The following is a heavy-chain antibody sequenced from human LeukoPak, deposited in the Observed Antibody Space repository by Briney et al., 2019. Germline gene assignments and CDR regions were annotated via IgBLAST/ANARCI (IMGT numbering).Heavy chain of an antibody. J-gene: IGHJ4*02. V-gene: IGHV3-23*01. Sequence: GGSLSLSCAASGFTFSSYAMSWVRQAPGKGLEWVSGISGSGGSTYYADSVKGRFTISRDNSKNTLYLQMNSLRAEDTAVYYCAKDYLVYYFDYWGQGTLVTVSS. D-gene: IGHD5/OR15-5a*01. CDR3: AKDYLVYYFDY. CDR2: ISGSGGST. CDR1: GFTFSSYA.